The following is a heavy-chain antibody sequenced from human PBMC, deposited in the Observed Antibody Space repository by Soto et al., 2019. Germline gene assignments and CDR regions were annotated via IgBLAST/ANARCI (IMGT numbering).Heavy chain of an antibody. CDR1: GFTFSHYP. J-gene: IGHJ6*02. V-gene: IGHV3-30-3*01. CDR3: ARAPARRRGGLDV. D-gene: IGHD2-15*01. Sequence: GGSLRLSXAASGFTFSHYPIHWVRQAPGTGLEWMAVISYDGNQKYYADSVKGRFTFSRDNPKNTVYLQMNSLRGEDTAVYYCARAPARRRGGLDVWGQGTTVTVSS. CDR2: ISYDGNQK.